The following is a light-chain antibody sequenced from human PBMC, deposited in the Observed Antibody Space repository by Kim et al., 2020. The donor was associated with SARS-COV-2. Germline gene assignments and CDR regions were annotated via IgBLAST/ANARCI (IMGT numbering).Light chain of an antibody. V-gene: IGKV6-21*01. CDR2: YAS. Sequence: VTPNEKVTITCRTSQSIGSTVHWYQQKPDQSPKLLIKYASQSFSGVPARFSGSESGTDFTLTINSLEAEDAATYYCHQSSSLPLTFGGGTKVDIK. CDR1: QSIGST. CDR3: HQSSSLPLT. J-gene: IGKJ4*01.